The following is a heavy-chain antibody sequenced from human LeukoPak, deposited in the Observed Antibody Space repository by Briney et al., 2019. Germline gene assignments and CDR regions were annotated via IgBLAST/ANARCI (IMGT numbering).Heavy chain of an antibody. V-gene: IGHV4-34*01. D-gene: IGHD2/OR15-2a*01. CDR1: GGSFSGYY. Sequence: ASETLSLTCAVYGGSFSGYYWSWIRQPPGKGLEWIGEINHSGSTNYNPSLKSRVTISVDTSKNQFSLKLSSVTAADTAVYYCARFSLALSAFDIWGQGTMVTVSS. CDR3: ARFSLALSAFDI. J-gene: IGHJ3*02. CDR2: INHSGST.